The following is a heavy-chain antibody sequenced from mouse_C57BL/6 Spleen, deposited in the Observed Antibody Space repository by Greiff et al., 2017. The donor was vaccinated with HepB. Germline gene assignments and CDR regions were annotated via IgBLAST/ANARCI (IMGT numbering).Heavy chain of an antibody. CDR3: ARLGTTVVAYYYAMDY. CDR1: GYTFTSYG. Sequence: VQLQQSGAELARPGASVKLSCKASGYTFTSYGISWVKQRTGQGLEWIGEIYPRSGNTYYNEKFKGKATLTADKSSSTAYMELRSLTSEDSAVYFCARLGTTVVAYYYAMDYWGQGTSVTVSS. V-gene: IGHV1-81*01. D-gene: IGHD1-1*01. J-gene: IGHJ4*01. CDR2: IYPRSGNT.